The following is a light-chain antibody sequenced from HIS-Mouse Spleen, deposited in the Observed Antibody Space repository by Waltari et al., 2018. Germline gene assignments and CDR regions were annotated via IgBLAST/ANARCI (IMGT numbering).Light chain of an antibody. V-gene: IGLV2-14*03. CDR1: SSDVGGYNY. CDR3: SSYTSSSTLYV. J-gene: IGLJ1*01. Sequence: QSALTQPAPVSGSPGQSITISCTGNSSDVGGYNYVSWYQQHPCKAPNPTVYDVSNRPSEVFNRFAGCKSGNTASLTISRLQAEDEADYYCSSYTSSSTLYVFGTGTKVTVL. CDR2: DVS.